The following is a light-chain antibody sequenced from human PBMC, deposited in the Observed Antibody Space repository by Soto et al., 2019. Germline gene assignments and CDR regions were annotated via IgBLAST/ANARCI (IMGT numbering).Light chain of an antibody. CDR3: QSFDSSLSYS. Sequence: QSVLTQPPSVSGAPGQRVTISCTGSSSNIGAGYDVPWYQQLPGRAPKLLIYGNSNRPSGVPDRFSGSKSGTSASLAITGLQSEDEADYYCQSFDSSLSYSFGTGTKLTVL. CDR1: SSNIGAGYD. CDR2: GNS. J-gene: IGLJ1*01. V-gene: IGLV1-40*01.